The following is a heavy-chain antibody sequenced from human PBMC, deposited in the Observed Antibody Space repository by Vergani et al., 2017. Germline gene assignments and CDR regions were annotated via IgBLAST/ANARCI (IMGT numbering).Heavy chain of an antibody. CDR1: GFTFSSYA. CDR3: AKDRVRRAARPDPLDY. J-gene: IGHJ4*02. D-gene: IGHD6-6*01. Sequence: EVQLVESGGGLVQPGGSLRLSCAASGFTFSSYAMSWVRQAPGKGLEWVSAISGSGGSTYYADSVKGRFTISRDNSKNTLYLQVNSLRAEDTAGYYCAKDRVRRAARPDPLDYWGQGTLITVSS. V-gene: IGHV3-23*04. CDR2: ISGSGGST.